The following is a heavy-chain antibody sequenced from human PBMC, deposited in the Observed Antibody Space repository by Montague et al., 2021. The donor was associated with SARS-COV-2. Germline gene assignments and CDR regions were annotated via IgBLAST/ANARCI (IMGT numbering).Heavy chain of an antibody. CDR2: ISSSSNYR. V-gene: IGHV3-21*06. Sequence: SLRLSCAASGFTFSSHSMNWVRQAPGKGLGWVASISSSSNYRYYGDSLKGRFTISRDDAKNSHYLQLNSLRAEDTAVYYCARESLFGVIKSVVLDVWGQGTTVTVSS. D-gene: IGHD3-10*02. J-gene: IGHJ6*02. CDR3: ARESLFGVIKSVVLDV. CDR1: GFTFSSHS.